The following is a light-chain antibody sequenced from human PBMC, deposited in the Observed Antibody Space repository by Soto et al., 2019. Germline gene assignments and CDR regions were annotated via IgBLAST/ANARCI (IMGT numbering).Light chain of an antibody. CDR3: QQYGSSPRVT. J-gene: IGKJ4*01. CDR1: QSVSDNY. Sequence: EIVLTQSPGTLSLSPGERATLSCRASQSVSDNYLGWYQQKPGQAPRLLIYGASSRTTGIPDRFSGSGSGTDFTLTISRLKSEDFAVYYCQQYGSSPRVTFGGGTKVEIK. CDR2: GAS. V-gene: IGKV3-20*01.